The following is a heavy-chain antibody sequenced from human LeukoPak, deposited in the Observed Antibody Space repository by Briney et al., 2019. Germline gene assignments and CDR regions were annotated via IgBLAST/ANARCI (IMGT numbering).Heavy chain of an antibody. D-gene: IGHD3-10*01. Sequence: GGSLRLSCAASGFTFSSYWMHWVRHAPGKGLGWVSRINSYGSSTNYADSAKGRFTISRDNAKNTMYLQMNSLRAEDTAVYYCARDHRGSGSRYYYYYMYVWGKGTTVTISS. CDR1: GFTFSSYW. V-gene: IGHV3-74*01. CDR3: ARDHRGSGSRYYYYYMYV. J-gene: IGHJ6*03. CDR2: INSYGSST.